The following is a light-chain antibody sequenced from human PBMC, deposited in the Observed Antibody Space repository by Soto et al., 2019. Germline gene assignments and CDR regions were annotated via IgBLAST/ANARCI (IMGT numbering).Light chain of an antibody. Sequence: DIQMTQSPSSLSASVGDTVTITCRASQSISVHLNWYQQKPGKVPKLLIYAASTLQSGVPSSFSGSGSETDFALTISSLQPEDFATYYCQQSYITPYTFGQGTKLQIK. CDR2: AAS. CDR1: QSISVH. J-gene: IGKJ2*01. V-gene: IGKV1-39*01. CDR3: QQSYITPYT.